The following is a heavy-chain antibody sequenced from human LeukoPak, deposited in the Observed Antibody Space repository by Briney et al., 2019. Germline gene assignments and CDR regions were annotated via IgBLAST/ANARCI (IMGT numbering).Heavy chain of an antibody. V-gene: IGHV1-69*13. D-gene: IGHD2-15*01. Sequence: SVKVSCKASGGTFSSYAISWVRQAPGQGLEWMGGIIPIFGTANYAQKFQGRVTITADESTSTAYMELSSLRSEDTAVYYCAVHVCSGGSCYSEDYGMDVRGKGTTVTVSS. CDR2: IIPIFGTA. J-gene: IGHJ6*04. CDR1: GGTFSSYA. CDR3: AVHVCSGGSCYSEDYGMDV.